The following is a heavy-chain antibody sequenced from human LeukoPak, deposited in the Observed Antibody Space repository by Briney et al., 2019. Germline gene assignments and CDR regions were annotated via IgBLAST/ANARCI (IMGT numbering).Heavy chain of an antibody. V-gene: IGHV5-51*01. CDR1: GYSFTSYW. CDR3: AITGGGYSSSSYNWFDP. Sequence: LGESLKISCQASGYSFTSYWLGWVRQTPEKGLELIGILYPDDSRTRYSPSFQGQVTMSADKSISTIYLQWSSLKASDTAMYYCAITGGGYSSSSYNWFDPWGQGTLVTVSS. J-gene: IGHJ5*02. D-gene: IGHD6-13*01. CDR2: LYPDDSRT.